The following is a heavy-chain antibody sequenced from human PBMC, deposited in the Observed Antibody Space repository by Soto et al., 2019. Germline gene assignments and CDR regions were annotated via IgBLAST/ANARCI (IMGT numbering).Heavy chain of an antibody. CDR3: SKDRRYYYYRMDV. V-gene: IGHV3-23*01. J-gene: IGHJ6*02. CDR1: GFTFSSYA. CDR2: ISGSGGST. Sequence: PGGSLRLSCAASGFTFSSYAMSWVRQAPGKGLEWVSAISGSGGSTYYADSVKGRFTISRDNSKNTLYLQMNSLRAEDTAVYYCSKDRRYYYYRMDVWGQGTMVTVSS.